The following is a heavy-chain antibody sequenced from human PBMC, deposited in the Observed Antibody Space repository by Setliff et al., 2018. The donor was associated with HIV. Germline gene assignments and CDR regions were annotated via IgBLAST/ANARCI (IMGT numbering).Heavy chain of an antibody. Sequence: ASVKVSCKASGDTFTTYDISWVRQAPGQGLERMGWISVYNGDTNYAQKFQGRVTMTTDTSTSTAYMELRSLRSDDTAVYYCARAIRWRYCSSTSCSDAFDIWGQGTMVTVSS. D-gene: IGHD2-2*01. CDR1: GDTFTTYD. CDR3: ARAIRWRYCSSTSCSDAFDI. J-gene: IGHJ3*02. CDR2: ISVYNGDT. V-gene: IGHV1-18*01.